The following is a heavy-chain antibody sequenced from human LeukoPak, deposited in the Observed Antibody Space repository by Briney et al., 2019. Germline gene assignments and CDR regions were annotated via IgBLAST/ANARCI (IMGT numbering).Heavy chain of an antibody. CDR1: GFTFSSYA. D-gene: IGHD1-26*01. CDR2: IWYDGSKK. Sequence: QPGRSLRLSCAASGFTFSSYAMHWVRQAPGKGLEWVAVIWYDGSKKYYGDSVKGRVTISRDDSKNTLYLQMSSLRGEDTAVYYCARDLGTTNYYFDYWGQGTPVTVSS. J-gene: IGHJ4*02. V-gene: IGHV3-33*01. CDR3: ARDLGTTNYYFDY.